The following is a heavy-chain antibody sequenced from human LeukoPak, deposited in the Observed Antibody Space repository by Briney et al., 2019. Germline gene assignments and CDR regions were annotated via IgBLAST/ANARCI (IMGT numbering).Heavy chain of an antibody. J-gene: IGHJ4*02. V-gene: IGHV4-4*02. CDR3: ASRGYKGPALDY. Sequence: SETLSLTCAVSGGSISSSNWWSWVRQPPGKGLEWIGEIYHSGSTNYNPSLKSRVTISVDKSKNQFSLKLSSVTAADTAVYYCASRGYKGPALDYWGQGTLVTVSS. D-gene: IGHD5-12*01. CDR1: GGSISSSNW. CDR2: IYHSGST.